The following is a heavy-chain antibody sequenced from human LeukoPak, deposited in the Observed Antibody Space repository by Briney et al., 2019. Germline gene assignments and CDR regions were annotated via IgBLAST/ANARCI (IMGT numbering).Heavy chain of an antibody. V-gene: IGHV3-49*03. CDR3: TRGRDFWSGYYYSYMDV. J-gene: IGHJ6*03. D-gene: IGHD3-3*01. CDR2: MRSKGYGGTI. CDR1: GFTFGDYG. Sequence: PGRSLRLSCTAPGFTFGDYGLSWFRQAPEKGLEWVGFMRSKGYGGTIEYAASVKGRFTISRDDSKSIAYLQMNSLKTEDTAVYYCTRGRDFWSGYYYSYMDVWGKGTTVTVSS.